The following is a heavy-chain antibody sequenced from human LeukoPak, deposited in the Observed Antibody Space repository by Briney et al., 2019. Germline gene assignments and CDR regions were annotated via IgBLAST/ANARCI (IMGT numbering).Heavy chain of an antibody. D-gene: IGHD3-10*01. Sequence: SETLSLTCAVSGYSISSGYYWGWIRQPPGKGLEWIGSIYHSGSTYYNPSLKSRVTISVDTSKNQFSLKLSSVTAADTAVYYCARDQWFGDQYYYGVDVWGKGTTVTVSS. CDR2: IYHSGST. J-gene: IGHJ6*04. V-gene: IGHV4-38-2*02. CDR1: GYSISSGYY. CDR3: ARDQWFGDQYYYGVDV.